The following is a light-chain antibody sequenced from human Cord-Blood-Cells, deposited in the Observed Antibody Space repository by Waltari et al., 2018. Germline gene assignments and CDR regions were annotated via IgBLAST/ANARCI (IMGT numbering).Light chain of an antibody. CDR2: EVS. J-gene: IGLJ3*02. CDR1: SSAVGGYNS. CDR3: SSYAGSNNWV. Sequence: QSALTQPPSASGSPGQSVTISCTGTSSAVGGYNSVSWYQQHPGNAPKLLIYEVSKRPSGVPDRFSGSKSGNTASLTVSGLQAEDEADYYCSSYAGSNNWVFGGGTKLTVL. V-gene: IGLV2-8*01.